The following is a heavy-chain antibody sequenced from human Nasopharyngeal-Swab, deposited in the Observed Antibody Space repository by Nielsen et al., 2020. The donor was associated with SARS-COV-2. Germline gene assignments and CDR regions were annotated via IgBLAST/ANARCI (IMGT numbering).Heavy chain of an antibody. D-gene: IGHD6-13*01. CDR3: ARGGLDSSSWYGYYFDY. CDR2: ISYDGSNK. Sequence: GESLKISCAASGFIFSSYAMHWVRQAPGKGLEWVAVISYDGSNKYYADSVKGRFTISRDSSKNTLYLQMNSLRAEGTAVYYCARGGLDSSSWYGYYFDYWGQGTLVTVSS. J-gene: IGHJ4*02. CDR1: GFIFSSYA. V-gene: IGHV3-30*04.